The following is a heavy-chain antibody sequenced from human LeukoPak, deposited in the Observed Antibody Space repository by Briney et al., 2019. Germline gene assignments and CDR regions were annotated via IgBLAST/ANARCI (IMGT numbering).Heavy chain of an antibody. CDR1: GGSISSYY. CDR2: IYYSGST. Sequence: PSETLSLTCTVSGGSISSYYWSWIRQPPGKGLEWIGYIYYSGSTNYNPSLKSRVTISVDTSKNQFSLKLSSVTAADTAVYYCASLPDGWRGYYASWGQGTLVTVSS. D-gene: IGHD3-3*01. V-gene: IGHV4-59*01. CDR3: ASLPDGWRGYYAS. J-gene: IGHJ4*02.